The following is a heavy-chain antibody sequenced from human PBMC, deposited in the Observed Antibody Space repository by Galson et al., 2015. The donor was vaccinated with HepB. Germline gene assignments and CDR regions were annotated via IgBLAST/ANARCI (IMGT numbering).Heavy chain of an antibody. CDR3: ARHGAGYSSGYDAFDI. V-gene: IGHV5-10-1*01. CDR1: GYSFTSYW. Sequence: QSGAEVKKPGESLKISCKGSGYSFTSYWISWVRQMPGKGLEWMGRIDPSDSYTNYSPSFQGHVTISADKSISTAYLQWSSLKVSDTAMYYCARHGAGYSSGYDAFDIWGQGTMVTVSS. CDR2: IDPSDSYT. J-gene: IGHJ3*02. D-gene: IGHD6-19*01.